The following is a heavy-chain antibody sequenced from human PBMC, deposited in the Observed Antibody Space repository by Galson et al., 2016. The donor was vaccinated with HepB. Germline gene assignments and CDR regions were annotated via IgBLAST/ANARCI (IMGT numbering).Heavy chain of an antibody. CDR1: GYTFSYHG. J-gene: IGHJ4*02. CDR3: ARGVAGFDY. V-gene: IGHV1-18*01. D-gene: IGHD6-19*01. Sequence: SVKVSCKASGYTFSYHGITWVRQAPGQGLEWMGLISAYNGNTNYAQKLQGRVTMTTDISTSTAYMEMRSLRSDDTAVYYCARGVAGFDYWGQGTLVTVSS. CDR2: ISAYNGNT.